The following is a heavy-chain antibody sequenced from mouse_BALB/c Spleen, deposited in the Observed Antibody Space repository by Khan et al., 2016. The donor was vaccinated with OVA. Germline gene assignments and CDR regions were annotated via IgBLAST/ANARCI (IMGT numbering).Heavy chain of an antibody. Sequence: EVELVESGGDLVKPGGSLKLSCAASGFTFSTYGMSWVRQTPDKRLEWVATISSGGSYTYYPDNVKGRSTIPRDNAKNTLYLQMSSLKSEDTAMYYCARLAYYYDREGFAYWGQGTLVTVSA. D-gene: IGHD1-1*01. CDR3: ARLAYYYDREGFAY. CDR2: ISSGGSYT. J-gene: IGHJ3*01. V-gene: IGHV5-6*01. CDR1: GFTFSTYG.